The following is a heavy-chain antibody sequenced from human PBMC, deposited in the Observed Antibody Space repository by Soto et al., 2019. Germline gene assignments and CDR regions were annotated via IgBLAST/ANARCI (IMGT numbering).Heavy chain of an antibody. CDR2: ISYDGSNK. CDR1: GFTFSSYG. D-gene: IGHD3-22*01. V-gene: IGHV3-30*18. J-gene: IGHJ4*02. Sequence: GGSPRLSCAASGFTFSSYGMHWVRQAPGKGLEWVAVISYDGSNKYYADSVKGRFTISRDNSKNTLYLQMNSLRAEDTAVYYCAKDSRPLYDSSGYNPFDYWGQGTLVTVSS. CDR3: AKDSRPLYDSSGYNPFDY.